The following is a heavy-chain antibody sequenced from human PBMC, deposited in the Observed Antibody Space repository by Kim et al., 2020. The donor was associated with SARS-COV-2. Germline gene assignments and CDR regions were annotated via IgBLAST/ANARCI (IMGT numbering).Heavy chain of an antibody. J-gene: IGHJ2*01. CDR1: GYTFTSYY. CDR3: ARDYGYYDSSGYPYWYFDL. CDR2: INPSGGST. Sequence: ASVKVSCKASGYTFTSYYMHWVRQAPGQGLEWMGIINPSGGSTSYAQKFQGRVTMTRDTSTSTVYMELSSLRSEDTAVYYCARDYGYYDSSGYPYWYFDLWGRGTLVTVSS. V-gene: IGHV1-46*01. D-gene: IGHD3-22*01.